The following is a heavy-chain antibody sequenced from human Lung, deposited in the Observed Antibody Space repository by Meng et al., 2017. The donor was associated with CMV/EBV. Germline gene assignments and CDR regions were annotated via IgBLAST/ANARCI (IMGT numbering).Heavy chain of an antibody. V-gene: IGHV1-8*02. J-gene: IGHJ6*02. CDR1: GYTFTGYY. CDR3: ARTRIEVEPDGRKIKYYNYGMDV. D-gene: IGHD2-2*01. Sequence: ASVXVSCKASGYTFTGYYMHWVRQATGQGLEWMGWMNPNSGNTGYAQKFQGRVTLTRVTSISTAYMELISLTSDDTAVYYCARTRIEVEPDGRKIKYYNYGMDVXGQGXTVTVSS. CDR2: MNPNSGNT.